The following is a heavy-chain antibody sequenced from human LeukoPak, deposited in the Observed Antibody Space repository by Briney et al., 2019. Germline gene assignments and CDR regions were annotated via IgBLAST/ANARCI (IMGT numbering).Heavy chain of an antibody. Sequence: GGSLRLSCAASGFTFSSYAMSWVLQAPGKGLEWVSAISGSGGSTYYADSVKGRFTISRDNSKNTLYLQMNSLRAEDTAVYYCAKDTEYSINGMDVWGQGTTVTVSS. CDR3: AKDTEYSINGMDV. V-gene: IGHV3-23*01. CDR2: ISGSGGST. CDR1: GFTFSSYA. D-gene: IGHD6-6*01. J-gene: IGHJ6*02.